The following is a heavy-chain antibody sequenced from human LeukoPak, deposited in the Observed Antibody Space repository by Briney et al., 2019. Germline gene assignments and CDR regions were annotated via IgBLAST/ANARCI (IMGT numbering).Heavy chain of an antibody. Sequence: SETLSLTCTVSSGSISSYYWSWIRQPPGKGLEWIGYIYYSGSTNYNPSLKSRVTISVDTSKNQFSLKLSSVTAADTAVYYCARAPSVPQRSDWFDPWGQGTLVTVSS. CDR1: SGSISSYY. CDR3: ARAPSVPQRSDWFDP. CDR2: IYYSGST. J-gene: IGHJ5*02. V-gene: IGHV4-59*01. D-gene: IGHD3-3*01.